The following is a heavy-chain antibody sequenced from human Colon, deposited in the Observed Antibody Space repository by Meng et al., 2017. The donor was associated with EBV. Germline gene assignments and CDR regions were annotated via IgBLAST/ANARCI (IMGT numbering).Heavy chain of an antibody. V-gene: IGHV3-23*04. CDR3: APRKDYGAP. J-gene: IGHJ5*02. D-gene: IGHD4-17*01. CDR1: GLTFSRYS. CDR2: ISDNGGST. Sequence: VQLVGPGGGLVKPGGSLRLSCAASGLTFSRYSMNWVRQAPGKGLEWVSSISDNGGSTYYADSVKGRFTVSRDNSKNTLYLQMNSLRAEDTAVYYCAPRKDYGAPWGQGTLVTVSS.